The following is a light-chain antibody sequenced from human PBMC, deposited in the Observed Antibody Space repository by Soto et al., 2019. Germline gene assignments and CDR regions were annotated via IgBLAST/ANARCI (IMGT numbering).Light chain of an antibody. Sequence: QSVLTQPPSVSGAPGQRVTISCTGSSSNIGAGYDVHWYQQLPGTAPKLLIYGNSNRPSGVPDRFSGSKSGTSASLAITGLQSDDEADYYCSSYTSRGTLVFGGGTKLTVL. CDR3: SSYTSRGTLV. CDR1: SSNIGAGYD. V-gene: IGLV1-40*01. J-gene: IGLJ3*02. CDR2: GNS.